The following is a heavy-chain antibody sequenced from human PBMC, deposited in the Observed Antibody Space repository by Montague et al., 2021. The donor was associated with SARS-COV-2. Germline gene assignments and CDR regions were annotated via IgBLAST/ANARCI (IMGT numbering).Heavy chain of an antibody. CDR2: IYPGDSDT. D-gene: IGHD3-22*01. CDR3: ARVTDYYYDTSSYWHALDI. V-gene: IGHV5-51*07. J-gene: IGHJ3*02. Sequence: QSGAEVKEPGESLKISCKGSGYSFTSYWIGWVHQMPGKGLEWMGIIYPGDSDTRYSPSFQGQVTISADKSISTAYLQWSSLKASDTAIYYCARVTDYYYDTSSYWHALDIWDPVTMVTVSS. CDR1: GYSFTSYW.